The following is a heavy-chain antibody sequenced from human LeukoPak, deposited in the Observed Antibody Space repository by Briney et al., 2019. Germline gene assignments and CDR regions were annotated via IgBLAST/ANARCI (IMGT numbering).Heavy chain of an antibody. Sequence: ASVKVSCKASGGTFSSYAISWVRQAPGQGLEWMGRIIPIFGTANYAQKFQGRVTITTDESTSTAYMEPSSLRSEDTAVYYCARGLYSSSWTTFDYWGQGTLVTVSS. CDR2: IIPIFGTA. J-gene: IGHJ4*02. D-gene: IGHD6-13*01. CDR1: GGTFSSYA. V-gene: IGHV1-69*05. CDR3: ARGLYSSSWTTFDY.